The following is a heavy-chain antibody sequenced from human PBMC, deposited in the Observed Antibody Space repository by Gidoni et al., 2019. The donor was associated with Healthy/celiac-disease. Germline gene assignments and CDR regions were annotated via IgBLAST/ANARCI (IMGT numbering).Heavy chain of an antibody. CDR2: IYPGDSDT. D-gene: IGHD3-3*01. CDR3: ARSQYWSGYSGYNWFDP. Sequence: EVQLVQSGAEVKKPGESLKISCKGSGYSFTSYWIGGVRQMPGKGLGWMGIIYPGDSDTRYSPSFQGQVTISADKSISTAYLQWSSLKASDTAMYYCARSQYWSGYSGYNWFDPWGQGTLVTVSS. CDR1: GYSFTSYW. J-gene: IGHJ5*02. V-gene: IGHV5-51*03.